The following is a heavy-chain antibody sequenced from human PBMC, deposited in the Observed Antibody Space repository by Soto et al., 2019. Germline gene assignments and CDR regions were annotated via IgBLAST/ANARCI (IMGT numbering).Heavy chain of an antibody. CDR1: GYTFTSFG. V-gene: IGHV1-18*01. J-gene: IGHJ4*02. CDR2: ITTDKGKT. Sequence: ASVKVSCKTSGYTFTSFGISWVRQAPGQGLEWMGWITTDKGKTNYAQKFQGRVTMTTDTSTSTAYMELRSLRSDDTAVYYCARGYYFGYWGQGTLVTVSS. CDR3: ARGYYFGY.